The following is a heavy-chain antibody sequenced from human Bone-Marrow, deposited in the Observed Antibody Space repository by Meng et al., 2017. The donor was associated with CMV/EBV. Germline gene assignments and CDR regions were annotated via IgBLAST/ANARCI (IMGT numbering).Heavy chain of an antibody. V-gene: IGHV3-7*01. D-gene: IGHD5-12*01. J-gene: IGHJ3*02. CDR2: IKQDGSEE. CDR1: GFTFSSYW. CDR3: ARVSYSGYDYDAFDI. Sequence: GESLKISCAASGFTFSSYWMSWVRQAPGKGLEWVAKIKQDGSEEYYVDSVKGRFTISRDNAKNSLYLQMNSLRVEDTAVYYCARVSYSGYDYDAFDIWGQGTMVTVSS.